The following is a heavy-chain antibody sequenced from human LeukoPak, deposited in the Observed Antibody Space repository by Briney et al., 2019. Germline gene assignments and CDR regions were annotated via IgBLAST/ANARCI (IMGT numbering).Heavy chain of an antibody. CDR2: IYYSGSI. D-gene: IGHD3-10*01. J-gene: IGHJ6*02. CDR1: GGSISSYY. V-gene: IGHV4-59*01. Sequence: SETLSLTCTVSGGSISSYYWSWIRQPPGKGLEWIGYIYYSGSINYNPSLKSRVTISVDTSKNQFSLKLSSVTAADTAVYYCARDGVINLQTDYYYYGMDVWGQGTTVTVSS. CDR3: ARDGVINLQTDYYYYGMDV.